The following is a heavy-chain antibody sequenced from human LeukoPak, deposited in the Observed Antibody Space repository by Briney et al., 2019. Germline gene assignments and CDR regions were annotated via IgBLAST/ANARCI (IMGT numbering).Heavy chain of an antibody. CDR3: ARRILTGYYRFDY. D-gene: IGHD3-9*01. CDR1: GYTFTGYY. J-gene: IGHJ4*02. CDR2: INPNSGGT. Sequence: ASVKVSCKASGYTFTGYYMHWVRQAPGQGLEWMGRINPNSGGTNYAQKFQGRVTMTRDTSISTAYMELSRLRSDDTAVYYCARRILTGYYRFDYWGQGTLVTVSS. V-gene: IGHV1-2*06.